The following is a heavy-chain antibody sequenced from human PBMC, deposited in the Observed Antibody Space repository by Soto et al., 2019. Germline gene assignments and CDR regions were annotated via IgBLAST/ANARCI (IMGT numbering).Heavy chain of an antibody. Sequence: GGSLRLSCAASGFTFSSYAMSWARQAPGKGLEWVSAISGSGGSTYYADSVKGRFTISRDNSKNTLYLQMNSLRAEDTAVYYCAKDRYYYDSSGYYPFDYWGQGTLVTVSS. CDR1: GFTFSSYA. D-gene: IGHD3-22*01. J-gene: IGHJ4*02. CDR3: AKDRYYYDSSGYYPFDY. CDR2: ISGSGGST. V-gene: IGHV3-23*01.